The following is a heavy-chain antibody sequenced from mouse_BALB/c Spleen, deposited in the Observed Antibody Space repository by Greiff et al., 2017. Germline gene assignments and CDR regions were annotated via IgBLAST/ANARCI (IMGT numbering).Heavy chain of an antibody. D-gene: IGHD2-1*01. CDR1: GFTFSSYA. CDR3: AREDGNYGYYAMDY. CDR2: ISSGGST. Sequence: EVKLVESGGGLVKPGGSLKLSCAASGFTFSSYAMSWVRQTPEKRLEWVASISSGGSTYYPDSVKGRFTISRDNARNILYLQMSSLRSEDTAMYYCAREDGNYGYYAMDYWGQGTSVTVSS. V-gene: IGHV5-6-5*01. J-gene: IGHJ4*01.